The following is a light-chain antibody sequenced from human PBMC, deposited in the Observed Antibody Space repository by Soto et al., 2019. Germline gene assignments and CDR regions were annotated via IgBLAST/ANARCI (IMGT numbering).Light chain of an antibody. CDR3: SSYAGSVSVL. V-gene: IGLV2-11*01. J-gene: IGLJ2*01. CDR2: DVS. CDR1: SSDVGAYNY. Sequence: QSALTQPRSVSGSPGQSVTISCTGTSSDVGAYNYVSWYQQHPGKAPKLMIYDVSNRPSGVPDRFSGSMSGNTASLTISGLQAEDEADFYCSSYAGSVSVLFGGGTQLTVL.